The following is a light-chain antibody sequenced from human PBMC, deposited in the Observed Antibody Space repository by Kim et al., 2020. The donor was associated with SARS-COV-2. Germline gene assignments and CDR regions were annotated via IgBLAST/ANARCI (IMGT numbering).Light chain of an antibody. CDR3: QVWDTNSDHVV. CDR1: NIGSKR. J-gene: IGLJ2*01. V-gene: IGLV3-21*03. CDR2: DDR. Sequence: APGKTDRSTCGGNNIGSKRVDWYQQKSGQAPVLVVFDDRDRPSGIPGRFSGSRSGNTATLTVIRVEAGDEADYYCQVWDTNSDHVVFGGGTQLTVL.